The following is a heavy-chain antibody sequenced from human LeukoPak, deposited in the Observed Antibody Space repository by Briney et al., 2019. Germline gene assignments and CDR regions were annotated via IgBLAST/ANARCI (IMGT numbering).Heavy chain of an antibody. CDR1: GGSISSYY. D-gene: IGHD3-10*01. CDR2: IYYSGST. J-gene: IGHJ5*02. CDR3: ARASSGSYPKPNWFDP. Sequence: PSETLSFTCTVSGGSISSYYWSWIRQPPGKGLEWIGYIYYSGSTNYNPSLKSRVTISVDTSKNQFSLKLSSVTAADTAVYYCARASSGSYPKPNWFDPWGQGTLVTVSS. V-gene: IGHV4-59*01.